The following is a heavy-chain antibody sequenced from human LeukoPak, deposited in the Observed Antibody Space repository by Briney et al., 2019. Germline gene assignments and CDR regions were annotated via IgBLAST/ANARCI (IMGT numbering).Heavy chain of an antibody. Sequence: ASVKVSCKASGYTFTGYYMHWVRQAPGQGLEWMGWINPNSGGTNYAQKFQGRVTMTRDTSISTAYMELSRLRSDDTAVYYCARRGKGFWSGYYGGYYYYYMDVWGKGTTVTVSS. CDR1: GYTFTGYY. CDR3: ARRGKGFWSGYYGGYYYYYMDV. J-gene: IGHJ6*03. V-gene: IGHV1-2*02. CDR2: INPNSGGT. D-gene: IGHD3-3*01.